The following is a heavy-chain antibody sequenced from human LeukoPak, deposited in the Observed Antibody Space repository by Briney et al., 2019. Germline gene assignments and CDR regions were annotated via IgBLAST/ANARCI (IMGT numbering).Heavy chain of an antibody. J-gene: IGHJ4*02. D-gene: IGHD4-17*01. CDR1: GGTGSSYA. Sequence: SVNVSCKASGGTGSSYAISYERQAPGQRLEWVGRIIPILGIANYAQKFQGRVTITADKSTSTAYMELSSLRSDDTAVYYCAKDRGWQYADYETVAVEHWGQGTLVTVSS. CDR2: IIPILGIA. V-gene: IGHV1-69*04. CDR3: AKDRGWQYADYETVAVEH.